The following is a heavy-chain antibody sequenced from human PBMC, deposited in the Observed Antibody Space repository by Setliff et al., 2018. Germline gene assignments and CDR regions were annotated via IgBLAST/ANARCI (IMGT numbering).Heavy chain of an antibody. J-gene: IGHJ4*02. CDR3: ASKNGSGSYYLFDY. CDR2: IYYSGST. D-gene: IGHD3-10*01. Sequence: SATLSLTCTVSGGSISSHYWSWIRQPPGKGLEWIGSIYYSGSTNYNPSLKSRVTISVDTSKNQFSLKLSSVTAADTAVYYCASKNGSGSYYLFDYWGQGTLVTVSS. CDR1: GGSISSHY. V-gene: IGHV4-59*11.